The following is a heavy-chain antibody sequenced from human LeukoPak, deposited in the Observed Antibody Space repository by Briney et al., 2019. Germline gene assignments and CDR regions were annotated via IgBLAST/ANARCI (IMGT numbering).Heavy chain of an antibody. CDR3: ANRGTTGS. CDR1: GFTFTRYA. D-gene: IGHD1-1*01. V-gene: IGHV3-23*01. CDR2: ISASGGET. J-gene: IGHJ5*02. Sequence: GGSLRLSCVSSGSGFTFTRYAMSWVRQAPGKGLQWVATISASGGETNYADSVKGRFTISRDNSNYILYLQMNSLTGADTAVYYCANRGTTGSWGQGTLVAVSS.